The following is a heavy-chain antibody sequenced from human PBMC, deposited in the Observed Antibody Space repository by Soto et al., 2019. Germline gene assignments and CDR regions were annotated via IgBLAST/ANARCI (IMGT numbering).Heavy chain of an antibody. J-gene: IGHJ4*02. CDR1: GFTFSSYA. CDR2: ISGSGGST. D-gene: IGHD4-17*01. Sequence: PGGSLRLSCAASGFTFSSYAMSWVRQAPGKGLEWVSAISGSGGSTYYADSVKGRFTISRDNSKNTLYLQMNSLRAEDTAVYYCAKDQGWDDYGDYGWGGGVQFPFDYWGQGTLVTVSS. CDR3: AKDQGWDDYGDYGWGGGVQFPFDY. V-gene: IGHV3-23*01.